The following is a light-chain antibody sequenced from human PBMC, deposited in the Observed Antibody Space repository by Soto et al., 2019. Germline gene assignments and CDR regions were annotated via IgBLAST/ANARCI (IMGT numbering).Light chain of an antibody. J-gene: IGKJ1*01. Sequence: AIQVTQSPSSLSASVGDRVTISCRASQGIGNELGWYQQKPGKAPKLLIYEASTLQTGVASRFSGSGSGTDFTLTISSLQPEDFATYYCLQEYVYPWTFGQGTKVEVK. CDR1: QGIGNE. V-gene: IGKV1-6*01. CDR3: LQEYVYPWT. CDR2: EAS.